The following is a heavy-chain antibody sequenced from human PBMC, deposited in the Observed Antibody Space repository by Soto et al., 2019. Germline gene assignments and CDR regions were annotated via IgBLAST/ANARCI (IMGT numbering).Heavy chain of an antibody. D-gene: IGHD6-6*01. V-gene: IGHV2-5*02. J-gene: IGHJ4*02. CDR1: GFSLSTSGVD. Sequence: QITLKESGPTLVKPTQTLTLTCTFSGFSLSTSGVDVGWIRQPPGKALEWLALIYWDDDKRYSPSPKSRLTITKDTSKNQVVLTMTNMDPLDTATYYCAHRRPYSNSPEYFFDYWGQGTLGTVSS. CDR3: AHRRPYSNSPEYFFDY. CDR2: IYWDDDK.